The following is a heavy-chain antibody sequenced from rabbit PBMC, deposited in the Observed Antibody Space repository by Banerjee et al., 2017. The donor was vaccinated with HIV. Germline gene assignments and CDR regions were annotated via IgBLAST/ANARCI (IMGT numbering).Heavy chain of an antibody. D-gene: IGHD4-1*01. CDR1: GFDFSSYY. CDR3: VRDSIGWGADL. Sequence: QLKESGGGLVQPVGSLKLSCKASGFDFSSYYMNWVRQAPGKGLEWIGIIHTGDRSTQYASWVNGRFTISSDNAQNTVDLQLNRLTAADTATYFCVRDSIGWGADLWGQGTLVTVS. J-gene: IGHJ3*01. V-gene: IGHV1S7*01. CDR2: IHTGDRST.